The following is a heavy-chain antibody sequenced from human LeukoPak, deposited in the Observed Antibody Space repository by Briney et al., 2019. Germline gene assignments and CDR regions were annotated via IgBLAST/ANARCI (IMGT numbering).Heavy chain of an antibody. CDR2: ISYDGSNK. J-gene: IGHJ2*01. Sequence: GGSLRLSCAASGFTVSSSYMSWVRQAPGKGLEWVAVISYDGSNKDYADSVKGRFTISRDNSKNTLYLQMNSLRAEDTAVYYCAKGRYSSGWNWYFDLWGRGTLVTVSS. CDR1: GFTVSSSY. D-gene: IGHD6-19*01. CDR3: AKGRYSSGWNWYFDL. V-gene: IGHV3-30*18.